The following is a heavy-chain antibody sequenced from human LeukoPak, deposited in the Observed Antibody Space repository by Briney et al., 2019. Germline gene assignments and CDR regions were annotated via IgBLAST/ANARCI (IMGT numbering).Heavy chain of an antibody. D-gene: IGHD3-10*01. V-gene: IGHV4-59*08. Sequence: SETLSLTCSVSGVSISSHYWSWIRQPPGKGLEWIGYISYTGYTNYNPSLNSRVTISTDSSKNQFSLNLSSVTAADTAVYYCARRSYAIFDYWGQGMLVTVSS. CDR3: ARRSYAIFDY. J-gene: IGHJ4*02. CDR2: ISYTGYT. CDR1: GVSISSHY.